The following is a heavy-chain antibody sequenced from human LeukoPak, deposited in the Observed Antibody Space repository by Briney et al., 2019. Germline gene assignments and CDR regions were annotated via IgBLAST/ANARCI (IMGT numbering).Heavy chain of an antibody. D-gene: IGHD5-18*01. Sequence: ASVKVSCKAFGGTFSSYAISWVRQAPGQGLEWMGGIIPIFGTANYAQKFQGRVTITADESTSTAYMKLSSLRSEDTAVYYCARGIQLWLNWFDPWGQGTLVTVSS. V-gene: IGHV1-69*13. J-gene: IGHJ5*02. CDR2: IIPIFGTA. CDR3: ARGIQLWLNWFDP. CDR1: GGTFSSYA.